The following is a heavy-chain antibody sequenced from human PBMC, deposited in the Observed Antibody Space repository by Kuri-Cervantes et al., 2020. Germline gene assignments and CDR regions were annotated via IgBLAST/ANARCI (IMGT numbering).Heavy chain of an antibody. J-gene: IGHJ4*02. CDR3: ARRGSSSWYFDY. Sequence: SETLSLTCAVYGGSFSGYYWSWIRQPPGKGLEWIGSLYQIGRTYYNPSFKSRVVISLDTSKNQFSLKLNSVTAADTAVYYCARRGSSSWYFDYWGQGTLVTVSS. D-gene: IGHD6-13*01. CDR1: GGSFSGYY. CDR2: LYQIGRT. V-gene: IGHV4-34*01.